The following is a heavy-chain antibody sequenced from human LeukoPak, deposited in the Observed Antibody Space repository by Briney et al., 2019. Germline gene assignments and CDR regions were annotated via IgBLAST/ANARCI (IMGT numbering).Heavy chain of an antibody. CDR3: ARDWVVTATLQGNYYYGMDV. D-gene: IGHD2-21*02. V-gene: IGHV3-23*01. J-gene: IGHJ6*02. Sequence: PGGSLRLSCAASGFTFSSYAMSWVRQAPGKGLEWVSGISGSGDNTYYADSVKGRFTISRDNAKNSLYLQMNSLRAEDTAVYYCARDWVVTATLQGNYYYGMDVWGQGTTVTVSS. CDR2: ISGSGDNT. CDR1: GFTFSSYA.